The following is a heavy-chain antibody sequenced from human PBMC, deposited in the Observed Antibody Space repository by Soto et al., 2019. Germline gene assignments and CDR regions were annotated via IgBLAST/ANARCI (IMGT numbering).Heavy chain of an antibody. J-gene: IGHJ4*02. Sequence: GLDLEWLALIYWDDDKRYSPSLKSRLTITKDTSKNQVVLTMTNMDPVDTATYYCAHSYGGADFDYWGQGTLVTVSS. CDR2: IYWDDDK. V-gene: IGHV2-5*02. CDR3: AHSYGGADFDY. D-gene: IGHD4-17*01.